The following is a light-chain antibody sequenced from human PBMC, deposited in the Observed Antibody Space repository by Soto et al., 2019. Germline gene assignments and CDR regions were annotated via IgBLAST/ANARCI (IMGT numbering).Light chain of an antibody. CDR3: SSYTSSRPL. CDR2: DVS. Sequence: QPVLTQPASVSGSPGQSITISCTGTSSDVGGGYNYVSWYQQHPGKAPKLMIYDVSNRPSGVSNRFSGSKSGNTASLTISGLQAEDEADYYCSSYTSSRPLFGGGTKLTVL. J-gene: IGLJ2*01. CDR1: SSDVGGGYNY. V-gene: IGLV2-14*01.